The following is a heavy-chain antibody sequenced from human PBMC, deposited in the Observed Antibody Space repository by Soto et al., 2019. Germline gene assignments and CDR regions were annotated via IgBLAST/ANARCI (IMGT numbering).Heavy chain of an antibody. Sequence: ASVKVSCKASGYTITSYGISWVRQAPGQGLEWMGWISAYNGNTNYAQKLQGRVTMTTDTSTSTAYMELRSLRSDDTAVYYCARVLGNYYYMDVWGKGATVTVSS. CDR1: GYTITSYG. J-gene: IGHJ6*03. CDR2: ISAYNGNT. V-gene: IGHV1-18*01. CDR3: ARVLGNYYYMDV.